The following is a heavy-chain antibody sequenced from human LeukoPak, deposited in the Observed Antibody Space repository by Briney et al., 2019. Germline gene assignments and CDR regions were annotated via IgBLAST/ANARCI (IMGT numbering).Heavy chain of an antibody. CDR1: GFPFSSYG. CDR3: ASGGPTRGTLDS. J-gene: IGHJ4*02. CDR2: LRKDATYS. D-gene: IGHD2-2*01. V-gene: IGHV3-30*02. Sequence: GGSLRLSCAASGFPFSSYGMYWVRQTPDKGLEWVAYLRKDATYSNYADSVRGRFTISRDNSKNTLDLQMSSLRPDDTAVYYCASGGPTRGTLDSWGQGALVTVSS.